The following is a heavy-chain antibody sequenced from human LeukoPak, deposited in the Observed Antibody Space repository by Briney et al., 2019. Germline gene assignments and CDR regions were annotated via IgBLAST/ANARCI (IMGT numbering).Heavy chain of an antibody. V-gene: IGHV1-2*02. Sequence: ASVKVSCKASGYTFTSYYMHWVRQAPGQGLEWMGWINPNSGGTNYAQKFQGRVTMTRDTSISTVYMELSRLRSDDTAVYYCARGVGLGYCSSTSCSELDYWGQGTLVTVSS. CDR3: ARGVGLGYCSSTSCSELDY. CDR1: GYTFTSYY. CDR2: INPNSGGT. D-gene: IGHD2-2*01. J-gene: IGHJ4*02.